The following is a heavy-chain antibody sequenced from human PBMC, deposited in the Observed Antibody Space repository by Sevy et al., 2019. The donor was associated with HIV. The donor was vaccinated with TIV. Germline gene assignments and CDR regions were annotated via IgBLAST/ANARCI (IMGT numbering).Heavy chain of an antibody. V-gene: IGHV4-39*01. CDR1: GGSISSSSYY. D-gene: IGHD6-13*01. J-gene: IGHJ4*02. CDR2: IYYSGST. Sequence: SETLSLTCTVSGGSISSSSYYWGWIRQPPGKGLEWIGSIYYSGSTYYNPSLKSRVTISVDTSKNQFSLKLSSVTAADTAVYYCARQQQLVFDYWGQRTLVTVSS. CDR3: ARQQQLVFDY.